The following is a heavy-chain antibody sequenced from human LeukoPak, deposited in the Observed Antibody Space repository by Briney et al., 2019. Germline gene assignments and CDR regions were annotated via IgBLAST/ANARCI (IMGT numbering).Heavy chain of an antibody. D-gene: IGHD4-17*01. CDR3: ARAHYGDYGGHYYYYYMDV. J-gene: IGHJ6*03. CDR1: GGTFSSYA. CDR2: IIPIFGTA. V-gene: IGHV1-69*13. Sequence: SVKVSCKASGGTFSSYAISWVRQAPGQGLEWMGGIIPIFGTANYAQKFQGRVTITADESTSTAYMELSSLRSEDKAVYYCARAHYGDYGGHYYYYYMDVWGKGTTVTISS.